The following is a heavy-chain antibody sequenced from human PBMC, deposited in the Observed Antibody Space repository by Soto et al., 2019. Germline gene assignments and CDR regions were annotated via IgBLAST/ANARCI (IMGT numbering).Heavy chain of an antibody. Sequence: EVQLVESGGGLVQPGRSLRLSCAASGFTFDAYAMHWVRQAPGKGLEWVSGISWNSGSIGYADSVKGRFTISRDNAKNSLYLQMNSLRAEDTALYYCAKDSEPPTYISSWYYFDYWGQGTLVTVSS. CDR2: ISWNSGSI. CDR1: GFTFDAYA. J-gene: IGHJ4*02. D-gene: IGHD6-13*01. CDR3: AKDSEPPTYISSWYYFDY. V-gene: IGHV3-9*01.